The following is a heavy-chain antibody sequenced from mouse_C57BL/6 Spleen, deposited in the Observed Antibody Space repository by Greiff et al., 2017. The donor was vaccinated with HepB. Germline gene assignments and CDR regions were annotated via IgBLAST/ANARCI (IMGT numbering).Heavy chain of an antibody. V-gene: IGHV5-4*01. CDR1: GFTFSSYA. J-gene: IGHJ4*01. CDR2: ISDGGSYT. CDR3: VRGTLYGYYEGRDY. D-gene: IGHD2-3*01. Sequence: EVQLVESGGGLVKPGGSLKLSCAASGFTFSSYAMSWVRQTPDKRLEWVATISDGGSYTYSPDNVKGRFTISRDNAKNNLYMQMSHLKSEDTAMYYCVRGTLYGYYEGRDYWGQGTSVTVAS.